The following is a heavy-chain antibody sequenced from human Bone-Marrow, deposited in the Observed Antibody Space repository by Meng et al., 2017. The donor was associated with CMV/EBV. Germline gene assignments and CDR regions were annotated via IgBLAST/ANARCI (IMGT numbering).Heavy chain of an antibody. D-gene: IGHD7-27*01. CDR3: ARSWGLNWFDP. CDR1: GFTFSSYW. CDR2: INSDGSST. Sequence: GGTLRLSCAASGFTFSSYWMHWVRQAPGKGLVWVSRINSDGSSTSYADSVKGRFTISRDNAKNTLYLQMNSLRAEDTAVYYCARSWGLNWFDPWGQGTLVTVSS. V-gene: IGHV3-74*01. J-gene: IGHJ5*02.